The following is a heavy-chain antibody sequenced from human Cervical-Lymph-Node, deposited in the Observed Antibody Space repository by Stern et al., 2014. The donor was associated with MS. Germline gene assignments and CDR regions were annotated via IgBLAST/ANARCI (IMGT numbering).Heavy chain of an antibody. CDR1: GYTFMNFA. V-gene: IGHV1-3*01. J-gene: IGHJ6*01. D-gene: IGHD7-27*01. CDR2: VIPGNGNT. Sequence: QVQLVQSGAEVRKPGASVKLPCKSSGYTFMNFAIHWVRQAPGHGLEWLGWVIPGNGNTKYLDRIQDRVTITGDTSTNTAYLYLTSLISEDTAVYYCARASSLSGEQSGMDVWGQGTTVIVSS. CDR3: ARASSLSGEQSGMDV.